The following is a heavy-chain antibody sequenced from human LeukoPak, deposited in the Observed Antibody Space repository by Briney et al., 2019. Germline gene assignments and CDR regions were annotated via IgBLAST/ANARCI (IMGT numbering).Heavy chain of an antibody. D-gene: IGHD6-13*01. CDR3: ARVREATIAPFFDY. Sequence: PSQTLSLTCTVSGDSISSGDYYWTWIRQHPGKGLGWIGCIYYSGSTYYNLSLKCRVIISADTSKNHFSLKLSSVTAADTAVYYCARVREATIAPFFDYWGQGILVTVSS. CDR2: IYYSGST. V-gene: IGHV4-31*03. CDR1: GDSISSGDYY. J-gene: IGHJ4*02.